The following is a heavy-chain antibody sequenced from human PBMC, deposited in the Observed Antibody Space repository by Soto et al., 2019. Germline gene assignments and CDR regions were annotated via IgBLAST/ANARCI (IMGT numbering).Heavy chain of an antibody. Sequence: SETLSLTCSVSGGSISSDDYYWTWIRQPPGEGLEWIGYIYYTGRTSSTPSLESRVTISIDTSKNQFSLKLSSVSAADTAVYYCAREGSSSPEYFDFWGPGTPVTVSS. CDR2: IYYTGRT. CDR3: AREGSSSPEYFDF. J-gene: IGHJ4*02. CDR1: GGSISSDDYY. V-gene: IGHV4-30-4*01. D-gene: IGHD2-15*01.